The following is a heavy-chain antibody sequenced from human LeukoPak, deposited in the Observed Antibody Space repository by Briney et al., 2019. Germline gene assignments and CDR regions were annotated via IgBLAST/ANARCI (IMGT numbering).Heavy chain of an antibody. J-gene: IGHJ3*02. CDR2: IYYSGST. CDR3: ARVDAAGNAFDI. Sequence: SETLSLTCTVSGGSISSSSYYWGWIRQPPGKGLEWIGSIYYSGSTYYNPSPKSRVTISVDTSKNQFSLKLSSVTAADTAVYYCARVDAAGNAFDIWGQGTMVTVSS. CDR1: GGSISSSSYY. D-gene: IGHD6-13*01. V-gene: IGHV4-39*01.